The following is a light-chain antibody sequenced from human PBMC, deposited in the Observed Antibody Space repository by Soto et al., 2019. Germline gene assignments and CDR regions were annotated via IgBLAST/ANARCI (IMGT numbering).Light chain of an antibody. V-gene: IGLV2-14*01. CDR1: SSDVGGYNY. CDR2: DVS. CDR3: NSYTSSSTRV. J-gene: IGLJ2*01. Sequence: QSVLTQPASESGSPGQSITISCTGTSSDVGGYNYVSWYQQHPGKAPKLILYDVSNRPSGVSNRFSGSKSGDTASLTISGLQAEDEADYYCNSYTSSSTRVFGGGTKLTVL.